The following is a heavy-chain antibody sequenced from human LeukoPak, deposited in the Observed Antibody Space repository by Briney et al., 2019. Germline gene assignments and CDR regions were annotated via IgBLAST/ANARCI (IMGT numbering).Heavy chain of an antibody. CDR2: IRSSSDTI. CDR1: GFTFSIYS. V-gene: IGHV3-48*02. D-gene: IGHD2-21*01. Sequence: GGSLRLSCAASGFTFSIYSMNWVRQAPGKGLEWASYIRSSSDTIYYADSVKGRFTISRDNAKSSLYLQMNSLRDEDTAMYFCASDSDYSFDYWGQGTLVTVSS. J-gene: IGHJ4*02. CDR3: ASDSDYSFDY.